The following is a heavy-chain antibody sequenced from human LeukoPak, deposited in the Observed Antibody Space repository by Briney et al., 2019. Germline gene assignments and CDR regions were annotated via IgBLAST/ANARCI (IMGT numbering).Heavy chain of an antibody. D-gene: IGHD2-2*01. CDR3: ARVLAVPAAFYFYYGLDV. Sequence: GGSLRLSCAASGFTFSTYWMSWVRQAPGKGLEWVANIKQDGSQKYYGDSVKGRFTISRDNAKNSLYLQMNSLGAEDTAVYFCARVLAVPAAFYFYYGLDVWGQGTTVTVSS. CDR2: IKQDGSQK. V-gene: IGHV3-7*04. CDR1: GFTFSTYW. J-gene: IGHJ6*02.